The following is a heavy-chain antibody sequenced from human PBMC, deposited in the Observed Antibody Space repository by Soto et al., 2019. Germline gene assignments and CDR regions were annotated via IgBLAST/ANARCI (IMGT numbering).Heavy chain of an antibody. Sequence: SETLSLTCTVSGDSITSNSYFWAWIRQPPGKGLEWIGSIYYSGTTYYNPSLKSRVTISVDRSKNQFPLKLSSVTAADTAVYYCARHFSVDYFDYWGQGALVTVSS. J-gene: IGHJ4*02. V-gene: IGHV4-39*01. CDR2: IYYSGTT. CDR3: ARHFSVDYFDY. CDR1: GDSITSNSYF.